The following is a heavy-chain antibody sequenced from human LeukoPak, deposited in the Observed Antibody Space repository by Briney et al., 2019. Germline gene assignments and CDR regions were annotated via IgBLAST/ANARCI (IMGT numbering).Heavy chain of an antibody. CDR1: GGSVRSYY. CDR2: IYTSGST. D-gene: IGHD1-1*01. V-gene: IGHV4-4*07. CDR3: ARQLGSNIAMDV. J-gene: IGHJ6*02. Sequence: PSETLSLTCTVSGGSVRSYYWTWIRQPAGKGLEWIGRIYTSGSTNNNPSLKSRVTMSLDTSKNQLFLKLRSVTAADTAVYYCARQLGSNIAMDVWGQGTTVTVSS.